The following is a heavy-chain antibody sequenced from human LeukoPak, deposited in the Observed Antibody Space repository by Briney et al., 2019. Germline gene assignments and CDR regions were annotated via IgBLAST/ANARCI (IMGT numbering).Heavy chain of an antibody. V-gene: IGHV4-34*01. CDR3: AGAQNYYGSGTHTNYGMDV. J-gene: IGHJ6*02. D-gene: IGHD3-10*01. Sequence: KPSETLSLTCAVYGGSFSGYYWSWIRQPPGKGLEWIGEINHSGSTNYNPSLKSRVTISVDTSKNQFSLKLSSVTAADTAVYYCAGAQNYYGSGTHTNYGMDVWGQGTTVTVSS. CDR1: GGSFSGYY. CDR2: INHSGST.